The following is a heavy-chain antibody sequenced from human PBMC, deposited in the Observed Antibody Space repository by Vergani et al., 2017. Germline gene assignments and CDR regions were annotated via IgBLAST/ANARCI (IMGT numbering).Heavy chain of an antibody. CDR1: GGSISSYY. Sequence: QVQLQESGPGLVKPSETLSLTCTVSGGSISSYYWSWIRQPPGTGLGLIGYIYYSGSTNYNPSLKSRVTISVDTSKNQFSLKLSSVTAADTAVYYCARNPYCGGDCYSDAFDIWGQGTMVTVSS. J-gene: IGHJ3*02. D-gene: IGHD2-21*02. CDR3: ARNPYCGGDCYSDAFDI. CDR2: IYYSGST. V-gene: IGHV4-59*01.